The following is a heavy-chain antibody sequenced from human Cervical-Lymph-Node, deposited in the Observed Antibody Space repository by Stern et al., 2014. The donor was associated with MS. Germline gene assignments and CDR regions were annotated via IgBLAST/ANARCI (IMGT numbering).Heavy chain of an antibody. CDR1: GFSFSDHY. Sequence: VQLVESGGGLVKPGGSLRLSCVASGFSFSDHYMSWIRQAPGKGLECISYIGGGGVFVTYAASMKARFTIPRDNAKDSLYLQMDSLRAEDTAVYYCSREPRLTDYWGQGTLVSVSS. D-gene: IGHD2-21*01. J-gene: IGHJ4*02. CDR3: SREPRLTDY. CDR2: IGGGGVFV. V-gene: IGHV3-11*01.